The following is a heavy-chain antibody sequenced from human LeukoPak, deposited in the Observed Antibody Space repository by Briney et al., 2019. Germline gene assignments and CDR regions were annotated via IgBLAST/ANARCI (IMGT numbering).Heavy chain of an antibody. V-gene: IGHV4-34*01. Sequence: SETLSLTCAVYGGSFSGYYWSWIRQPPGKGLEWIGEINHSGSTNYNPSLKSRVTISVDTSKNQFSLKLSSVTAADTAVYYCARRPYSGYDFAYFDYWGQGTLVTVSS. D-gene: IGHD5-12*01. CDR2: INHSGST. J-gene: IGHJ4*02. CDR1: GGSFSGYY. CDR3: ARRPYSGYDFAYFDY.